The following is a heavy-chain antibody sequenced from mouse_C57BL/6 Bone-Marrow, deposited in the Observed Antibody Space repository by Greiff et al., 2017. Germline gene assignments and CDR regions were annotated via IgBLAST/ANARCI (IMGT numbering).Heavy chain of an antibody. CDR2: IDPSDSYT. D-gene: IGHD4-1*01. V-gene: IGHV1-69*01. Sequence: QVQLQQPGAELVMPGASVKLSCKASGYTFTSYWMHWVKQRPGQGLEWIGEIDPSDSYTNYNQKFKGKSTLTVDKSSSTAYMQLSSLTSEDSAVSYCVLKLGRGWFAYWGQGTLVTVSA. CDR1: GYTFTSYW. CDR3: VLKLGRGWFAY. J-gene: IGHJ3*01.